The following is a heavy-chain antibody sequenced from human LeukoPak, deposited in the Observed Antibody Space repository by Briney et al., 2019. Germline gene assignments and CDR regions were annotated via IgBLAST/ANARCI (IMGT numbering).Heavy chain of an antibody. CDR3: ARVKQQLVGGFDP. CDR1: GYTFTGYY. CDR2: INPNSGGT. Sequence: GASVKVSCKASGYTFTGYYMHWVRQAPGQGLEWMGWINPNSGGTNYAQKFQGRVTMTRDTSISTAYMELSRLRSDDTAVYYCARVKQQLVGGFDPWGQGTLVTVSS. D-gene: IGHD6-13*01. J-gene: IGHJ5*02. V-gene: IGHV1-2*02.